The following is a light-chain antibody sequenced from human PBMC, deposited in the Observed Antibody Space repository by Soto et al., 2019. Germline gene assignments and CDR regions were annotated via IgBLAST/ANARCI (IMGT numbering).Light chain of an antibody. Sequence: EIVLTQSPATLSLSPGERATLSCRASQSVSSYLAWYQQKPGQAPRLLIYDASNRATGIPARFSGSGSGTDFTLTISSLKPEDFAVHYSKQRRKCPRDTFGGGTKVEIK. CDR2: DAS. J-gene: IGKJ4*01. CDR1: QSVSSY. V-gene: IGKV3-11*01. CDR3: KQRRKCPRDT.